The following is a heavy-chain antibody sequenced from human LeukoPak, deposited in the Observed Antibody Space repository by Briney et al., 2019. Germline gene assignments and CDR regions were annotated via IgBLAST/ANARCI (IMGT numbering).Heavy chain of an antibody. CDR1: GYTLTELS. D-gene: IGHD6-13*01. Sequence: GSVRVSCKVSGYTLTELSMHWVRQAPGKGLEWMGGFDPENGETIYAQKFQRRVTMTEDTSTDTAYMELSSLRSEDTAVYYCATIRQQLVEGNWFDLWGQGTLVTVSS. J-gene: IGHJ5*02. V-gene: IGHV1-24*01. CDR3: ATIRQQLVEGNWFDL. CDR2: FDPENGET.